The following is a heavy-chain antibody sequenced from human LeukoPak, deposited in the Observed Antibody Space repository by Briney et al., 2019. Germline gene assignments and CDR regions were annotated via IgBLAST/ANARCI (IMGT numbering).Heavy chain of an antibody. J-gene: IGHJ4*02. Sequence: ASVKVSCKASGYTFTSYDINWVRQATGQGLEWMGWMNPNSGNTGYAQKFQGRVTMTTDTSTSTAYMELRSLRSDDTAVYYCARASGYSSGWYGYWGQGTLVTVSS. CDR2: MNPNSGNT. V-gene: IGHV1-8*01. CDR1: GYTFTSYD. D-gene: IGHD6-19*01. CDR3: ARASGYSSGWYGY.